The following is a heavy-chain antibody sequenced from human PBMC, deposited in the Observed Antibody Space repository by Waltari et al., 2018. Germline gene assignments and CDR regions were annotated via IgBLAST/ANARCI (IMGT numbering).Heavy chain of an antibody. J-gene: IGHJ4*02. V-gene: IGHV4-34*01. CDR1: GGSFSGYY. CDR3: ARQEMGSSLWVY. Sequence: QVQLQQWGAGLLKPSETLSLTCAVYGGSFSGYYWSWIRQPPGKGLEWIGEINHSGSTNYNPSLKSRVTISVDTSKNQFSLKLSSVTAADTAVYYCARQEMGSSLWVYWGQGTLVTVSS. CDR2: INHSGST. D-gene: IGHD6-13*01.